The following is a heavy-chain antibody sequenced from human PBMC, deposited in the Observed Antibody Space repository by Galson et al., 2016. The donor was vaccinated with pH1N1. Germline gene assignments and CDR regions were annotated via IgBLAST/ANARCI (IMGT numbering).Heavy chain of an antibody. CDR3: AKLGNGFYEFDH. V-gene: IGHV3-23*01. CDR2: ISSSYGNI. D-gene: IGHD3-3*01. J-gene: IGHJ4*02. Sequence: SLRLSCAASGFTFSSYAMTWVRQAPGKGLRWVSTISSSYGNIFYADSVRGRFTISRDNSKNTLYPQLNSLRAEDTALYYCAKLGNGFYEFDHWGQGALVTVSS. CDR1: GFTFSSYA.